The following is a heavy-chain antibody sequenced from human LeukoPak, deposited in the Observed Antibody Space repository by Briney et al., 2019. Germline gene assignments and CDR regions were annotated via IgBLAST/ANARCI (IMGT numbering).Heavy chain of an antibody. V-gene: IGHV3-74*01. CDR3: ARTGSGWYLVY. Sequence: GGSLRLSCAASGFTFSNYWMHWVRQAPGKGLVWVSRINSDGINTSYADSVKGRFTISRDNAKNTLNLQMNSLRAEDTAVYYCARTGSGWYLVYWGQGTLVTVSS. J-gene: IGHJ4*02. CDR2: INSDGINT. CDR1: GFTFSNYW. D-gene: IGHD6-19*01.